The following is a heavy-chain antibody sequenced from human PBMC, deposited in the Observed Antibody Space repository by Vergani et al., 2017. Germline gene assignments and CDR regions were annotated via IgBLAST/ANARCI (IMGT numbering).Heavy chain of an antibody. CDR2: ISAYNGNT. Sequence: QVQLVQSGAEVKKPGASVKVSCKASGYTFTSYGISWVRQAPGQGLEWMGWISAYNGNTNYAQTLQGRVTMTTDTSTSTAYMGLRSLRSDDTAVYYCARGVRRRGWFGEFLFDYWGQGTLVTVSS. J-gene: IGHJ4*02. V-gene: IGHV1-18*01. CDR3: ARGVRRRGWFGEFLFDY. CDR1: GYTFTSYG. D-gene: IGHD3-10*01.